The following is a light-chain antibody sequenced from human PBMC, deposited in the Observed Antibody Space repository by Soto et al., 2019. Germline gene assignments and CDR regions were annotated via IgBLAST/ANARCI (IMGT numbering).Light chain of an antibody. CDR2: GAS. J-gene: IGKJ2*01. Sequence: EIVLTQSPGTLSLSPGERATLSCRASQSVSSSYLAWYQQKPGQAPRLLIYGASSRATGIPDRFSGSGSGTDFTLTISILEHEDLAVYYCHQYGSSPQTFGQGTKLEIK. CDR3: HQYGSSPQT. CDR1: QSVSSSY. V-gene: IGKV3-20*01.